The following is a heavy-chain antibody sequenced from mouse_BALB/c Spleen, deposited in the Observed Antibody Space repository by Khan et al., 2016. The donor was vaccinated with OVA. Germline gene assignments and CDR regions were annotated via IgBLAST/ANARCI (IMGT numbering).Heavy chain of an antibody. CDR1: GFSLSTSGMG. CDR3: VRRAYFNGSVYFDY. J-gene: IGHJ2*01. V-gene: IGHV8-12*01. CDR2: IYWDDEK. D-gene: IGHD1-1*01. Sequence: QVTLKESGPGILQPSQTLSLTCSFSGFSLSTSGMGVSWIRQPSGKGLEWLAHIYWDDEKRYNPSLKSRLTISKDTSRNQVFLKITSVDTADTATYYCVRRAYFNGSVYFDYWGQGTTRTVSS.